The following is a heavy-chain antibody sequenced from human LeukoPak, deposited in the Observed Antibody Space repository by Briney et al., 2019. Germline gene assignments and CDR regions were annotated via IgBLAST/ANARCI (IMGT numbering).Heavy chain of an antibody. CDR2: INGDGSDI. Sequence: GVSLRLSCAVSGLTFRNYWMHWVRQAPGKGLVWVSRINGDGSDISYADSVKGRFTISKDNANNTLSLQMNKLTDDDTALYYVIGGFGHNWSPFENWGQGTLVTVSS. CDR1: GLTFRNYW. J-gene: IGHJ4*02. V-gene: IGHV3-74*01. D-gene: IGHD1-1*01. CDR3: IGGFGHNWSPFEN.